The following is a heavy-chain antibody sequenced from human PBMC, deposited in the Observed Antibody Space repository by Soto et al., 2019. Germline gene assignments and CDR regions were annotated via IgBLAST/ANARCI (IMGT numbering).Heavy chain of an antibody. Sequence: PGGSLRLSCVASDFTFSTYSMNLFRHAPLKGLEWVSYISATSNHIYYADSLKGRFTISRDNAKSSLYLHMNSLRAEDTAVYFCARDSITIFGGGMDVWGQGTTVTVSS. V-gene: IGHV3-21*01. J-gene: IGHJ6*02. CDR3: ARDSITIFGGGMDV. CDR2: ISATSNHI. CDR1: DFTFSTYS. D-gene: IGHD3-3*01.